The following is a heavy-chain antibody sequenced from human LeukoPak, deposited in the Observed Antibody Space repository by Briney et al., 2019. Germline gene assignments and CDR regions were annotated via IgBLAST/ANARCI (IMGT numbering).Heavy chain of an antibody. V-gene: IGHV4-34*01. J-gene: IGHJ4*02. CDR1: GGSFSGNS. D-gene: IGHD3-16*01. CDR3: ARDTGDFSFDY. Sequence: PSETLSLTCAVSGGSFSGNSWSWIRQSPGKGLEWIGEISFSGGVTYNPSLKSRVSISVDTSKNQFSLKVTSVTAADTAVYYCARDTGDFSFDYWGQGILVTVSS. CDR2: ISFSGGV.